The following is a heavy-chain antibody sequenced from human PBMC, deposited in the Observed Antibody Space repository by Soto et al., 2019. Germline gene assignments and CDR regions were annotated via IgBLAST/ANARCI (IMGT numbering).Heavy chain of an antibody. CDR1: GYTFTRYS. CDR2: ITAGNDNT. V-gene: IGHV1-3*01. CDR3: ARGRVAATGGYYFDY. J-gene: IGHJ4*02. D-gene: IGHD1-26*01. Sequence: ASVKVSCKASGYTFTRYSIHWVRQAPGQRLECMGWITAGNDNTRYSQKFQDRVTISRDTSASTAYMELRSLGSEDRAVYYCARGRVAATGGYYFDYWGQGTPVTVSS.